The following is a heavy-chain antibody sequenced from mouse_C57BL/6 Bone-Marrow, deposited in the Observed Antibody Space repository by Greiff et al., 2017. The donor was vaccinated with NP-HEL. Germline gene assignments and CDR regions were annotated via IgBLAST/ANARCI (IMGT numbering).Heavy chain of an antibody. Sequence: QVQLQQPGAELVKPGASVKLSCKASGYTFTSYWMHWVKQRPGQGLEWIGMIHPNSGSTNYNEKFKSKATLTVDKSSSTAYMQLSSLASEDSAVYYCARLTYYGSSPRYFDVWGTGTTVTVSS. V-gene: IGHV1-64*01. D-gene: IGHD1-1*01. CDR1: GYTFTSYW. CDR3: ARLTYYGSSPRYFDV. CDR2: IHPNSGST. J-gene: IGHJ1*03.